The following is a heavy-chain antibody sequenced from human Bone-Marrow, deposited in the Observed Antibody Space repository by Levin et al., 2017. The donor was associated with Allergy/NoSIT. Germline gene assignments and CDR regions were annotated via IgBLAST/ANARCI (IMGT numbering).Heavy chain of an antibody. Sequence: KISCKASGGTFSSYAISWVRQAPGQGLEWMGGIIPIFGTANYAQKFQGRVTITADESTSTAYMELSSLRSEDTAVYYCARDRKYYDSRGSFDIWGQGTMVTVSS. CDR3: ARDRKYYDSRGSFDI. CDR2: IIPIFGTA. V-gene: IGHV1-69*01. D-gene: IGHD3-22*01. CDR1: GGTFSSYA. J-gene: IGHJ3*02.